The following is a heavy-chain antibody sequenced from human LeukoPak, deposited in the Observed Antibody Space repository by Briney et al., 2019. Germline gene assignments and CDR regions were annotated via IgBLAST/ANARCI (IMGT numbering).Heavy chain of an antibody. J-gene: IGHJ4*02. CDR3: AKQGKTTLTTGVQDY. CDR2: ISGSGGST. D-gene: IGHD4-17*01. CDR1: GFTFNSYA. Sequence: GVSLRLSCAASGFTFNSYAMSWLRQAPGKGLEWVSAISGSGGSTYYADSVRGLFTISRDNSKNTLYLQMHSVRAGDAAVYYCAKQGKTTLTTGVQDYWGQGTLVTVSS. V-gene: IGHV3-23*01.